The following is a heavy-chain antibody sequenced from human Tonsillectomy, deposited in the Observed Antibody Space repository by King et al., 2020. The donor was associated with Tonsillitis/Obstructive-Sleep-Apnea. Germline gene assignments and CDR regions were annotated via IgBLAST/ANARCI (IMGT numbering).Heavy chain of an antibody. CDR1: GFTFRSYD. V-gene: IGHV3-13*04. CDR3: ARVAVNTMTTNTRGDFDI. J-gene: IGHJ3*02. CDR2: IGTESDT. Sequence: QLVQSGGDLVQPGGALRLACTASGFTFRSYDMHWVRQPTGKGLEWVSAIGTESDTYYSDSVKGRFTISRDNAKNSLYLQMNSPGAGDMAVYYCARVAVNTMTTNTRGDFDIWGQGTRVTVS. D-gene: IGHD3-3*01.